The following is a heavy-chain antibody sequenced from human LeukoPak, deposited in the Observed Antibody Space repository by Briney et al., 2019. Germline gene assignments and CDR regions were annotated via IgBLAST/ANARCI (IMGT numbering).Heavy chain of an antibody. CDR2: INHSGST. J-gene: IGHJ4*02. V-gene: IGHV4-34*01. D-gene: IGHD3-3*01. CDR1: GGSFSGYY. CDR3: ARGRITIFGVPQKFDY. Sequence: SETLSLTSAVYGGSFSGYYWSWIRQPPGKGLEWIGEINHSGSTNYNPSLKSRVTISVDTSKNQFSLKLSSVTAADTAVYYCARGRITIFGVPQKFDYWGQGTLVTVSS.